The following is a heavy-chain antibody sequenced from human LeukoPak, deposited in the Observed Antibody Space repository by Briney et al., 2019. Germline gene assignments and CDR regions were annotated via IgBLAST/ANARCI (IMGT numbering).Heavy chain of an antibody. Sequence: SVKVSCKASGGTFSRYAISWVRQDPGQGLEWMAGIIPVFGTAKYAQKFQGRVTITADESTSTAYMEVGSLRSDDTAVYYCARARGYSDYDEIYGMDVWGQGTTVTVSS. CDR1: GGTFSRYA. D-gene: IGHD5-12*01. J-gene: IGHJ6*02. CDR3: ARARGYSDYDEIYGMDV. V-gene: IGHV1-69*13. CDR2: IIPVFGTA.